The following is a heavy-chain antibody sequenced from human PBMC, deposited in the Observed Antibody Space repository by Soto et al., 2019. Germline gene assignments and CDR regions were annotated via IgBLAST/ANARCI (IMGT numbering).Heavy chain of an antibody. CDR1: GYTFTSYD. CDR2: ISGYNGDT. J-gene: IGHJ4*02. CDR3: AREYCTATSCYGVDY. V-gene: IGHV1-18*01. D-gene: IGHD2-2*01. Sequence: ASVKVSCKASGYTFTSYDINWVRQAPGQGLEWMGWISGYNGDTKYAQKFQGRVMMTADTSTTTAYMELGSLNSDDTALYYCAREYCTATSCYGVDYWGQGTLVTVSS.